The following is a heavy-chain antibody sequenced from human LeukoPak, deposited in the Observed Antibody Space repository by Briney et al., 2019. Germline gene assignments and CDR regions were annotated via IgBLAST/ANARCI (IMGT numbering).Heavy chain of an antibody. CDR1: GGSIGSYY. J-gene: IGHJ5*02. Sequence: SETLSLTCTVSGGSIGSYYWSWIRQPPGKGLEWIGYIYYSGSTSYNPSLKSRVTISVDTSKNQFSLKLSSVTAADTAVYYCARGAAAGTIDPWGQGTLVTVSS. CDR2: IYYSGST. V-gene: IGHV4-59*01. CDR3: ARGAAAGTIDP. D-gene: IGHD6-13*01.